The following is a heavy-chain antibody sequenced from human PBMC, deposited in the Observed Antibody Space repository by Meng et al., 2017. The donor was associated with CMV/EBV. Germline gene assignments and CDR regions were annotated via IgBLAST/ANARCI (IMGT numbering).Heavy chain of an antibody. V-gene: IGHV4-38-2*02. CDR3: ARDAGYYGMDV. J-gene: IGHJ6*02. CDR1: GYSISSGYY. Sequence: GSLRLSCTVSGYSISSGYYWGWIRQPPGKGLEWIGTIYHNGTTYCNPSLKSRVTISVDTSKNQFSLKLSSVTAADTAVYYCARDAGYYGMDVWGQGTTVTVSS. CDR2: IYHNGTT.